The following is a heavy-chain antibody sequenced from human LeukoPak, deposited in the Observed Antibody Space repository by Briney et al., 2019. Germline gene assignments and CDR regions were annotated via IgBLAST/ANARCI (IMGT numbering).Heavy chain of an antibody. D-gene: IGHD1-1*01. Sequence: GGSLRLSCAASGFTFTNYAMHWVRQTPGKGLEWVALISSDGSKNIYADPVKGRFTVSRDNSKNTLYLQMNSLRAEDTAVYYCVKGLVQTTMSYSIDYWGQGALVTVSS. CDR3: VKGLVQTTMSYSIDY. V-gene: IGHV3-30*18. CDR2: ISSDGSKN. CDR1: GFTFTNYA. J-gene: IGHJ4*02.